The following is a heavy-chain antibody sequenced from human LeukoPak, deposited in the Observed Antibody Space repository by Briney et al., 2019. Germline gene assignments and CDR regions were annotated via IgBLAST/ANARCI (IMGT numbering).Heavy chain of an antibody. D-gene: IGHD5-18*01. Sequence: SETLSLTCAVYGESFSGYYWSWIRQPPGKGLEWVGEINHSGSTNYNPSLKSRVTISVDTSKNRFSLKLSSVTAADTAVYYCARAGYSYGYPPKEAYNWFDPWGQGTLVTVSS. CDR1: GESFSGYY. CDR2: INHSGST. V-gene: IGHV4-34*01. J-gene: IGHJ5*02. CDR3: ARAGYSYGYPPKEAYNWFDP.